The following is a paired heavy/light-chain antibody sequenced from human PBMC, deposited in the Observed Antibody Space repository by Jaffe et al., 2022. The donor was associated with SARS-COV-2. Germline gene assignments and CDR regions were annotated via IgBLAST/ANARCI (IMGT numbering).Heavy chain of an antibody. CDR1: GGSINVNSHC. D-gene: IGHD4-4*01. J-gene: IGHJ4*02. Sequence: QLQLQESGPGLVKPSETLSLTCTVSGGSINVNSHCWGWIRQPPGKGLEWIGTIYYSGRNYYNPSLKSRVTISGDTAKNQLSLKLSSVTAADTAVYYCARHGHYSIHKNFDYWGQGTLVTVSS. CDR2: IYYSGRN. V-gene: IGHV4-39*01. CDR3: ARHGHYSIHKNFDY.
Light chain of an antibody. CDR2: GDN. V-gene: IGLV1-40*01. Sequence: QSVLTQPPSVSGAPGQRVTISCTGTSSNIGAGYDVNWYQQLPGTAPKVLIHGDNNRPSGVPDRFSGSKSGTSASLAISGLQPEDEADYYCQSYDSSLSGSLFGRGTKLTVL. CDR3: QSYDSSLSGSL. J-gene: IGLJ2*01. CDR1: SSNIGAGYD.